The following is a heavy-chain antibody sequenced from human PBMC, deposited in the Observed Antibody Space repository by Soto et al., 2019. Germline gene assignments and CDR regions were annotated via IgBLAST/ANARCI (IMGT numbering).Heavy chain of an antibody. D-gene: IGHD2-2*01. Sequence: QLQLQESGPGLVKPSETLSLPCTVSGGSISSSSYYWGWIRQPPGKGLEWIGSIHYGGNTYYNPSLKSRGTISVDTSKNPCSLKLSSVTAEDTAVYYCARQGTDLGYWSSPRCSWFDPWGRGTLVTVSS. J-gene: IGHJ5*02. CDR2: IHYGGNT. V-gene: IGHV4-39*01. CDR3: ARQGTDLGYWSSPRCSWFDP. CDR1: GGSISSSSYY.